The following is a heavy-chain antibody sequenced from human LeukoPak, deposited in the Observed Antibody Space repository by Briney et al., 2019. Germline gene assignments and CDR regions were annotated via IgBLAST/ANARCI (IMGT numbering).Heavy chain of an antibody. CDR3: ARGALHAGSYYDP. CDR1: GYTFTSYD. J-gene: IGHJ5*02. CDR2: INPNSGGT. Sequence: ASVKVSCKASGYTFTSYDINWVRQATGQGLEWMGWINPNSGGTNYAQKFQGWVTMTRDTSINTAYMELTRLKSDDTAVYYCARGALHAGSYYDPWGQGTLVTVSS. V-gene: IGHV1-2*04. D-gene: IGHD1-26*01.